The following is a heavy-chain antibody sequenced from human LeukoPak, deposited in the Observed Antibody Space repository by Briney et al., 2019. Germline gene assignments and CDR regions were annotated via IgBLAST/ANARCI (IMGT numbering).Heavy chain of an antibody. V-gene: IGHV1-18*01. CDR2: ISSYNGNT. Sequence: ASVKVSCKVSGYTFTSYGISWVRQAPGQGLEWMGWISSYNGNTNYPQKLQGRVTLTTDTSTTTAYMELRSLRSDDTAVYYCAIGGWSSFDYWGQGTLVTVSS. J-gene: IGHJ4*02. CDR3: AIGGWSSFDY. D-gene: IGHD2-15*01. CDR1: GYTFTSYG.